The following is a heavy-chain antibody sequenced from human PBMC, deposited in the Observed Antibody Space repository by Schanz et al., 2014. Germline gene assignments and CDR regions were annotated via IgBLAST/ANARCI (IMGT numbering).Heavy chain of an antibody. J-gene: IGHJ1*01. CDR1: GFTFSSYA. D-gene: IGHD2-21*02. CDR2: ITRSGGGT. V-gene: IGHV3-64D*06. Sequence: EVQLVESGGYLVQPGGSLRLSCSASGFTFSSYAMHWVRQASGKGLEYVSAITRSGGGTYYSDSVKGRFTISRDNSKNTLYLQMSSLRHEDSAMYYCGKDAYCAGDCFPAEYFQHWGQGTLVTVSS. CDR3: GKDAYCAGDCFPAEYFQH.